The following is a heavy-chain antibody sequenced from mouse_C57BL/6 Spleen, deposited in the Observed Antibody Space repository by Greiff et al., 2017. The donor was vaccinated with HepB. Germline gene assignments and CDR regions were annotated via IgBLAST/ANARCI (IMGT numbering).Heavy chain of an antibody. V-gene: IGHV1-50*01. D-gene: IGHD1-1*01. J-gene: IGHJ2*01. Sequence: QVQLQQPGAELVKPGASVKLSCKASGYTFTSYWMQWVKQRPGQGLEWIGEIDPSDSYTNYNQKFKGKATLTVDTSSSTAYMQLSSLTSEDSAVYYCARDGSSLYYVDYWGQGTTLTVSS. CDR3: ARDGSSLYYVDY. CDR1: GYTFTSYW. CDR2: IDPSDSYT.